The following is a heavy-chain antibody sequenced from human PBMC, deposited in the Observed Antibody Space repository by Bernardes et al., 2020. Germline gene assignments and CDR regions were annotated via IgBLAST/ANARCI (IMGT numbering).Heavy chain of an antibody. CDR3: ARDVIAAAGTHRYYYYGMDV. D-gene: IGHD6-13*01. V-gene: IGHV4-59*01. CDR1: GGSISSYY. CDR2: IYYSGST. Sequence: SETLSLTRTVSGGSISSYYWSWIRQPPGKGLEWIGYIYYSGSTNYNPSLKSRVTISVDTSKNQFSLKLSSVTAADTAVYYCARDVIAAAGTHRYYYYGMDVWGQGTTVTVSS. J-gene: IGHJ6*02.